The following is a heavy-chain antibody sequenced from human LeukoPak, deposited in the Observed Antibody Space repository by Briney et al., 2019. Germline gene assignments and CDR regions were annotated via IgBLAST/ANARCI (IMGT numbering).Heavy chain of an antibody. Sequence: PGRSLRLSCAASGFTFSSYAMHWVRQAPGKGMEWVAVISYDGSNKYYADSVKGRFTISRDNSKSTLYLQMNSLRAEDTAVYYCARDRYYYDSSGYFVGYYWGQGTLVTVSS. J-gene: IGHJ4*02. V-gene: IGHV3-30-3*01. CDR3: ARDRYYYDSSGYFVGYY. CDR2: ISYDGSNK. CDR1: GFTFSSYA. D-gene: IGHD3-22*01.